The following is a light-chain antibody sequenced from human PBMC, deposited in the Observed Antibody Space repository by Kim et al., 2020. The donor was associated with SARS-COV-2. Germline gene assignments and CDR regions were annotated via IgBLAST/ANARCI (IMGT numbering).Light chain of an antibody. CDR3: SSYTSSSTPV. Sequence: GQSITISCTKTSSDVGDYNYISWYRQHPGKAPKLMIYDVSNRPSGVSNRFSGSKSGNTASLTISGLQAEDEADYYCSSYTSSSTPVFGTGTKSPS. J-gene: IGLJ1*01. CDR2: DVS. CDR1: SSDVGDYNY. V-gene: IGLV2-14*03.